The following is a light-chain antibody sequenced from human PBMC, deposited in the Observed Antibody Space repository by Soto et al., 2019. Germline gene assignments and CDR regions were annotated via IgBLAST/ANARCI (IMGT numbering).Light chain of an antibody. V-gene: IGKV1-39*01. J-gene: IGKJ1*01. CDR2: AAS. Sequence: DIQITRSRSSLSASVGDRVTITCRASQSISSYLNWYQQKPGKAPKLLIYAASSLQSGVPSRFSGSGSGTDFTLTISSLQPEDFATYYCQQSYSTPRTFGQGTKVDIK. CDR1: QSISSY. CDR3: QQSYSTPRT.